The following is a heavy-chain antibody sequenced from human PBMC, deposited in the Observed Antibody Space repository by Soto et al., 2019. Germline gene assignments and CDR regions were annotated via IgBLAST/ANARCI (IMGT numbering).Heavy chain of an antibody. J-gene: IGHJ4*02. V-gene: IGHV1-24*01. CDR3: VSSATNYDILSY. Sequence: ASVKVSCKVSGYTLTELSMHWVRQAPGKGLEWMGGFDPEDGETIYAQKFQGRVTMTEDTSTDTAYMELSSLRSEDTAVYYCVSSATNYDILSYWGQGTLVTVSS. CDR1: GYTLTELS. D-gene: IGHD3-9*01. CDR2: FDPEDGET.